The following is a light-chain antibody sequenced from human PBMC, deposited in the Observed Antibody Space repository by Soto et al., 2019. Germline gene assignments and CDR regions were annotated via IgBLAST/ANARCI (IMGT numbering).Light chain of an antibody. CDR2: GAS. V-gene: IGKV3-15*01. CDR3: QHYNDWPPTWT. Sequence: EIVMTQSPATLSVSPGERATLSCRASQSVSSKLAWYQQKPGQAPRVLIYGASTRATGIPARFSGSGSGTEFTLTISSLQTEDFAVYYCQHYNDWPPTWTFGQGTEV. J-gene: IGKJ1*01. CDR1: QSVSSK.